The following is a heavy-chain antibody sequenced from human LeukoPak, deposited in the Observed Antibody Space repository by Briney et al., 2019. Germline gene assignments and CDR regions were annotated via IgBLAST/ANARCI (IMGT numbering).Heavy chain of an antibody. Sequence: GGSLRLSCSASGFALSRFAMTWVRHLPGKGLDWVSTISGNGHQTYYGDSVKGRFSISRDNSKNILYLQMDSLRADDSALYYCRKHANSYDSSGFFIPFDYWGQGTLVTVSS. J-gene: IGHJ4*02. D-gene: IGHD3-22*01. V-gene: IGHV3-23*01. CDR3: RKHANSYDSSGFFIPFDY. CDR2: ISGNGHQT. CDR1: GFALSRFA.